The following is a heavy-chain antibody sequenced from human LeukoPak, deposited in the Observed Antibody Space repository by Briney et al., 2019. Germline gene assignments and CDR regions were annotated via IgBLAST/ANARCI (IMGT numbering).Heavy chain of an antibody. CDR1: GFTVSSNY. Sequence: GGSLRLSCAASGFTVSSNYMSWVRQAPGKGLEWVSVIYSGGSTYYADSVKGRFTISRDNSKNTLYLQMNSLRAEDTAVYYCARVFFFSGFCSSTSCPYYFDYWGQGTLVTVSS. J-gene: IGHJ4*02. CDR3: ARVFFFSGFCSSTSCPYYFDY. CDR2: IYSGGST. V-gene: IGHV3-53*01. D-gene: IGHD2-2*01.